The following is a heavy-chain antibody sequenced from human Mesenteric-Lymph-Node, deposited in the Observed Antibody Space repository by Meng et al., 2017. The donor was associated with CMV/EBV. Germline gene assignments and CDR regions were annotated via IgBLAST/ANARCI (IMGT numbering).Heavy chain of an antibody. V-gene: IGHV3-48*04. CDR2: IDPGSSTI. CDR1: GFTFSHYS. Sequence: GESLKISCEVSGFTFSHYSMNWFRQAPGRGLEWISYIDPGSSTIYYADSMTGRFTISRDNARNSLYLQMNSLRAEDTAVYYCARVGVYCSSTSCYRGALDYWGQGTLVTVSS. J-gene: IGHJ4*02. D-gene: IGHD2-2*02. CDR3: ARVGVYCSSTSCYRGALDY.